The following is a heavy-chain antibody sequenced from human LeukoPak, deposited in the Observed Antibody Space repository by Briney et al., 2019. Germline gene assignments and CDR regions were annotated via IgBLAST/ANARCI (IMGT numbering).Heavy chain of an antibody. Sequence: PGGSLRLSCAASGFTFDDYGMSWVRQAPGKGLERVSGINWNGGSTGYADSVKGRFTISRDNAKNSLYLQMNSLRAEDTALYYCARAAPYYYGSGSYIRWGQGTLVTVSS. D-gene: IGHD3-10*01. J-gene: IGHJ4*02. CDR2: INWNGGST. V-gene: IGHV3-20*04. CDR1: GFTFDDYG. CDR3: ARAAPYYYGSGSYIR.